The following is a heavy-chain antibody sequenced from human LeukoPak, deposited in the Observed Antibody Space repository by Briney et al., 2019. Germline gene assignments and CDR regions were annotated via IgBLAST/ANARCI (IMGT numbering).Heavy chain of an antibody. Sequence: PGGPLRLSCAASGFTFSSYAMHWVRQAPDKGLEWVAVISYDGSNKYYADSVKGRFTISRDNSKNTLYLQMNSLRAEDTAVYYCARDEFGYSSTWYIDYGGQGTLVTVSS. D-gene: IGHD6-13*01. J-gene: IGHJ4*02. V-gene: IGHV3-30*04. CDR2: ISYDGSNK. CDR3: ARDEFGYSSTWYIDY. CDR1: GFTFSSYA.